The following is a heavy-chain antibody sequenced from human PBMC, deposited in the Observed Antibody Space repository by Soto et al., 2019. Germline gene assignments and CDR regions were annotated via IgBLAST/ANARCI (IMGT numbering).Heavy chain of an antibody. J-gene: IGHJ4*02. V-gene: IGHV3-30*18. CDR3: AKDTRNTAMVMAY. CDR1: GFAFSTSG. D-gene: IGHD5-18*01. CDR2: ISSDGSDK. Sequence: GSLRLSCEASGFAFSTSGMHWVRQGPGKRPEWVAVISSDGSDKYYAGSVKGRFTISRDNSKNTLYLQMNSLRTEDTAVYYCAKDTRNTAMVMAYWGQGALVTVSS.